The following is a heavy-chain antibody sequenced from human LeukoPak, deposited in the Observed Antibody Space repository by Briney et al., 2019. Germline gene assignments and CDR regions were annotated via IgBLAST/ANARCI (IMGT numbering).Heavy chain of an antibody. Sequence: GGSLRLSCAASGFTFSSYGMHWVRQAPGKGLEWVAFIRYDGSNKYYAGSVKGRFTISRDNSKNTLYLQMNSLRAEDTAVYYCAKDSQGSSWLFDYWGQGTLVTVSS. CDR1: GFTFSSYG. V-gene: IGHV3-30*02. CDR2: IRYDGSNK. J-gene: IGHJ4*02. CDR3: AKDSQGSSWLFDY. D-gene: IGHD6-13*01.